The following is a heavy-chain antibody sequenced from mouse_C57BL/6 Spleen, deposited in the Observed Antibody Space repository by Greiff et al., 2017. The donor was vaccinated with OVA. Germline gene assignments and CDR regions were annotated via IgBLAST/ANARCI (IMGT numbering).Heavy chain of an antibody. Sequence: VQLQQSGAELVRPGASVTLSCKASGYTFTAYEMHWVKQTPVHGLEWIGAIDPETGGTAYNQKFKGKAILTADKSSSTAYMALRSLPSEASAVDYCTRWELRPGYFDVWGTGTTVTVSS. CDR3: TRWELRPGYFDV. V-gene: IGHV1-15*01. CDR2: IDPETGGT. J-gene: IGHJ1*03. CDR1: GYTFTAYE. D-gene: IGHD1-1*02.